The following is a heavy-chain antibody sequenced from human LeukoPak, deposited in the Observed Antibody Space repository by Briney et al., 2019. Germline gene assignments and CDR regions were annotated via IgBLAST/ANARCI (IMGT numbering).Heavy chain of an antibody. V-gene: IGHV3-7*01. CDR2: IKQDGSEK. CDR3: ANTFDSSGYPYYYYYMDV. Sequence: GGSLRLSCAASGFTFSSYWMTWVRQAPGKGLEWVANIKQDGSEKYYVDSVKGRFTISRDNSKNTLYLQMNSLRAEDTAVYYCANTFDSSGYPYYYYYMDVWGKGTTVTVSS. D-gene: IGHD3-22*01. J-gene: IGHJ6*03. CDR1: GFTFSSYW.